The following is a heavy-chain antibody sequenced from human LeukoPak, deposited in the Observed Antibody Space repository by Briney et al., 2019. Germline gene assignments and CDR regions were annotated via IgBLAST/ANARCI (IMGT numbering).Heavy chain of an antibody. Sequence: GGSLRLSCAASGFTVSSNYMSWVRQAPGKGLEWVSVIYSGGSTYYADSVKGRFTISRDNSKNTLYLQMNSLRAEDTAVYYCARGTVAGTSRKFGGGKGFDYWGQGTLVTVSS. CDR1: GFTVSSNY. CDR2: IYSGGST. CDR3: ARGTVAGTSRKFGGGKGFDY. D-gene: IGHD6-19*01. V-gene: IGHV3-53*01. J-gene: IGHJ4*02.